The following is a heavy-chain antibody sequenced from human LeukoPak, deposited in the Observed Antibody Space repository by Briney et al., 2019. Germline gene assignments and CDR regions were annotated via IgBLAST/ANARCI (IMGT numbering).Heavy chain of an antibody. CDR3: ARHAHGRGYSYGAPDY. V-gene: IGHV5-10-1*01. D-gene: IGHD5-18*01. Sequence: GESLKISCKGSGYSFTSYWISWVRQMPGKGLEWMGRIDPSDSYTNYSPSFQGHVTISADKSISTAYLQWSSLKASDTAMYYCARHAHGRGYSYGAPDYWGRGTLVTVSS. CDR2: IDPSDSYT. J-gene: IGHJ4*02. CDR1: GYSFTSYW.